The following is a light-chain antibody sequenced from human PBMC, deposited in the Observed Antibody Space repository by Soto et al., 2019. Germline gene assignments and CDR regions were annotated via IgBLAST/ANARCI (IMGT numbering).Light chain of an antibody. CDR3: SSYGGNNIYV. J-gene: IGLJ1*01. V-gene: IGLV2-8*01. CDR1: SGDVGGYNY. CDR2: EVT. Sequence: QSALTQPPSASGSPGQSVTISCTGTSGDVGGYNYVSWYQQHPGKAPKLMIYEVTKRPSGVPDRFSASKSGNTASLTVSGIQAEDEADYYCSSYGGNNIYVFGSGTKVTVL.